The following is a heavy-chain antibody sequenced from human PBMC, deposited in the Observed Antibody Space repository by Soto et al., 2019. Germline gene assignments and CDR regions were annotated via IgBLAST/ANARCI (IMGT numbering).Heavy chain of an antibody. D-gene: IGHD3-3*01. J-gene: IGHJ4*02. CDR2: IIPIFGTT. V-gene: IGHV1-69*01. Sequence: QVQLVQSGAEVKEPGSAVKVSCKAPADSFSSYGISWVRQATGQGLEWMGGIIPIFGTTNYAEKFQGRVTITADESTNTAYMELSSPRSEDTALYYCARVFPDGWVEPGVVRGYLDTWGRGTLVTVSS. CDR1: ADSFSSYG. CDR3: ARVFPDGWVEPGVVRGYLDT.